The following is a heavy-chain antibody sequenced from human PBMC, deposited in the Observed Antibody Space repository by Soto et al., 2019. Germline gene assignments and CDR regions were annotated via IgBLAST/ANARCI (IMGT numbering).Heavy chain of an antibody. V-gene: IGHV3-30*18. CDR2: ISYDGSNK. CDR3: AKDGTSHLPPSYYYYYYMDV. CDR1: GFTFSSYG. J-gene: IGHJ6*03. D-gene: IGHD2-2*01. Sequence: HPGGSLRLSCAASGFTFSSYGMHWVRQAPGKGLEWVAVISYDGSNKYYADSVKGRFTISRDNSKNTLYLQMNSLRAEDTAVYYCAKDGTSHLPPSYYYYYYMDVWGKGTTVTVSS.